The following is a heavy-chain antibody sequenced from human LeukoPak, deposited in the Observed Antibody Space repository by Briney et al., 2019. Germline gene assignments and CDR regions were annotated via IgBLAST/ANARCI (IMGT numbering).Heavy chain of an antibody. CDR2: IIPIFGTA. J-gene: IGHJ4*02. CDR3: ASALEVGELLWGGYFDY. CDR1: GGTFTSYA. D-gene: IGHD3-10*01. V-gene: IGHV1-69*05. Sequence: GASVKVSCKASGGTFTSYAISWVRQAPGQGLEWMGGIIPIFGTANYAQKFQGRVTITTDESTSTAYMELSSLRSEDTAVYYCASALEVGELLWGGYFDYWGQGTLVTVSS.